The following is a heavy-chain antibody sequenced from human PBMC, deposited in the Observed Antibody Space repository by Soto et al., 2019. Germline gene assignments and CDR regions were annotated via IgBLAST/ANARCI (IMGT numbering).Heavy chain of an antibody. CDR1: GFSLSTSGVG. V-gene: IGHV2-5*02. J-gene: IGHJ4*02. CDR2: IYWDDDK. CDR3: AHSRPPRRLAY. Sequence: QITLKEAGPTLVKTTQTLTLTCTFSGFSLSTSGVGVGWIRQPPGKALEWLALIYWDDDKRYSSSLNNRLTITKDTSKKQVVLTMTNMDRVDTATYSSAHSRPPRRLAYWGQGALVTVSS. D-gene: IGHD6-6*01.